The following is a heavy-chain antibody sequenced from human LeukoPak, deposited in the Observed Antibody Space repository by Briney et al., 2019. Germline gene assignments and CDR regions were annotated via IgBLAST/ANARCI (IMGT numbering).Heavy chain of an antibody. Sequence: GASVKVSCKASGYTFTSNYIHWVRQAPGQGLEWMGWISAYNGNTIYAQKLQGRVTMTTDTSTSTAYLELRSLRSDDTAVYYCARERGGYSYGYDSDYWGQGTLVTVSS. J-gene: IGHJ4*02. CDR3: ARERGGYSYGYDSDY. V-gene: IGHV1-18*04. CDR2: ISAYNGNT. CDR1: GYTFTSNY. D-gene: IGHD5-18*01.